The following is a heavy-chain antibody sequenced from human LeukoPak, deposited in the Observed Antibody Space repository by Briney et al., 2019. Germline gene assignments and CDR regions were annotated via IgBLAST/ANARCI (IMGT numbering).Heavy chain of an antibody. CDR3: ARGHGSAFDP. Sequence: ASVKVSCKASGYTFTGYYMHWVRQAPGQGLEWMGWINPNSGGTNYAQKFQGRVTMTRNTSITTAYMELRSLRSDDTAVYYCARGHGSAFDPWGQGTLVTVSS. J-gene: IGHJ5*02. D-gene: IGHD3-10*01. V-gene: IGHV1-2*02. CDR1: GYTFTGYY. CDR2: INPNSGGT.